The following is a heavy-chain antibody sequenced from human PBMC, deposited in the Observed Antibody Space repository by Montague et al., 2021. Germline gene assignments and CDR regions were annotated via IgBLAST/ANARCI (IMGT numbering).Heavy chain of an antibody. CDR3: ARGGGYYNRGWDV. V-gene: IGHV4-59*09. D-gene: IGHD3-22*01. J-gene: IGHJ6*04. CDR2: ST. Sequence: STDYIPSLKSRVTISLDTSKNPFSLKVTSVTAADTAMYYCARGGGYYNRGWDVWSAGATVTVSS.